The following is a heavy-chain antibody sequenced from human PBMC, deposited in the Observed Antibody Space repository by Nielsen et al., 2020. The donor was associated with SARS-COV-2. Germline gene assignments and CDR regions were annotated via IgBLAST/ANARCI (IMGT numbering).Heavy chain of an antibody. Sequence: GESLKISCAASGFTFSRYWMNWVRQAPGKGLEWVANIKQDGSEKYYVDSVMGRFTISRDNAKNSLYLQMNSLRAEDTALYYCAKGGSGWTYYYYGMDVWGQGTTVTVSS. J-gene: IGHJ6*02. CDR2: IKQDGSEK. V-gene: IGHV3-7*05. D-gene: IGHD6-19*01. CDR3: AKGGSGWTYYYYGMDV. CDR1: GFTFSRYW.